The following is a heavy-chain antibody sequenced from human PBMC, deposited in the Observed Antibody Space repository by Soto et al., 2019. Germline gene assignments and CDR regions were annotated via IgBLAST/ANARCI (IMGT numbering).Heavy chain of an antibody. CDR2: ISGSGESK. V-gene: IGHV3-23*01. CDR1: GFTFSKYA. J-gene: IGHJ4*02. CDR3: AKTSRVIVVVTSFDH. Sequence: PGGSLRLSCAASGFTFSKYALTWVRQAPGKGLEWVSAISGSGESKYDADSVKGRFTISRDNSKNTLYLEMNSLKPEDTAMYYCAKTSRVIVVVTSFDHWGQGTLVTVSS. D-gene: IGHD3-22*01.